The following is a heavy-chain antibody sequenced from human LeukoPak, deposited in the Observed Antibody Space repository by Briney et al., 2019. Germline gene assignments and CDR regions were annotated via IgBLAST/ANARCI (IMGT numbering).Heavy chain of an antibody. CDR3: ARDSPPGGIFGVISAFDI. V-gene: IGHV1-18*01. J-gene: IGHJ3*02. Sequence: ASVKVSCKASGYSFTSSGISWVRQAPGQGLEWMGWTGYNGNTIYAQKFQGRVTVTTDTSTSTAYMELRSLIFDDTAVYYCARDSPPGGIFGVISAFDIWGQGTMVNVSS. CDR1: GYSFTSSG. CDR2: TGYNGNT. D-gene: IGHD3-3*01.